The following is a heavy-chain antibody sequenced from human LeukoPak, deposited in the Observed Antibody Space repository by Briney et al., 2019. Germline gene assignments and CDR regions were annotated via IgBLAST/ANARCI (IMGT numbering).Heavy chain of an antibody. CDR3: ARDRPGIAAAGTGFDY. D-gene: IGHD6-13*01. CDR1: GYTFTSYA. J-gene: IGHJ4*02. CDR2: INTNTGNP. Sequence: ASVKVSCKASGYTFTSYAMNWVRQAPGQGLEWMGWINTNTGNPTYAQGFTGRSVFSLDTSVSTAYLQISSLKAEDTAVYYCARDRPGIAAAGTGFDYWGQGTLVTVSS. V-gene: IGHV7-4-1*02.